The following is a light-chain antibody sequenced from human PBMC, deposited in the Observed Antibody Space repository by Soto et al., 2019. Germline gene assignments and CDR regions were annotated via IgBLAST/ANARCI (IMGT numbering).Light chain of an antibody. J-gene: IGLJ2*01. CDR2: RNN. CDR1: SSNIGSNY. Sequence: QSVLTQPPSASGTPGQRATISCSGSSSNIGSNYVYWYQQLPGTAPKLLIYRNNHRPSGVPDRFSGSKSGTSASLAISGLRSEDEADYYCAVWDDSLSGVVFGGGTKLTVL. CDR3: AVWDDSLSGVV. V-gene: IGLV1-47*01.